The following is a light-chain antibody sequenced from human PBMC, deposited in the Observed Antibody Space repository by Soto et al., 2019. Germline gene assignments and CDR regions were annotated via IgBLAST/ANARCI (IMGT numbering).Light chain of an antibody. Sequence: QSVLTQPASASGSPGQSVTISCTGTSSDVGGYNYVSWYQQHPGKAPKLMIYEVSKRPSGVPDRFSGSKSGNTASLTVSGLQAEDEADYYCSSYAGSNTDYVFGTGTKVTVL. CDR2: EVS. J-gene: IGLJ1*01. V-gene: IGLV2-8*01. CDR3: SSYAGSNTDYV. CDR1: SSDVGGYNY.